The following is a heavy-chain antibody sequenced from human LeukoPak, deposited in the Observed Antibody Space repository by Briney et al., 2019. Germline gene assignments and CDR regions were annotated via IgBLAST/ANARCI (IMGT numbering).Heavy chain of an antibody. V-gene: IGHV1-18*01. D-gene: IGHD3-16*02. CDR3: AREVNYDYVWGSYRQNWFDP. CDR1: GYTFTSYG. CDR2: ISAYNGNT. J-gene: IGHJ5*02. Sequence: ASVKVSCKASGYTFTSYGISWVRQAPGQELEWMGWISAYNGNTNYAQKLQGRVTMTTDTSTSTAYMELRSLRSDDTAVYYCAREVNYDYVWGSYRQNWFDPWGQGTLVTVSS.